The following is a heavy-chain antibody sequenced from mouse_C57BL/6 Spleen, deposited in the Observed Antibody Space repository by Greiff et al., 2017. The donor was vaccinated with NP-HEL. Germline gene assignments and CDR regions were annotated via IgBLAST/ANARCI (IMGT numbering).Heavy chain of an antibody. CDR3: ARSAYDGYPWYFDV. CDR1: GYTFTSYW. J-gene: IGHJ1*03. CDR2: IHPNSGST. Sequence: VQLQQPGAELVKPGASVKLSCKASGYTFTSYWMHWVKQRPGQGLEWIGMIHPNSGSTNYNEKFKSKATLTVDKSSSTAYMQLSSLTSEDSAVYYCARSAYDGYPWYFDVWGTGTTVTVSS. V-gene: IGHV1-64*01. D-gene: IGHD2-3*01.